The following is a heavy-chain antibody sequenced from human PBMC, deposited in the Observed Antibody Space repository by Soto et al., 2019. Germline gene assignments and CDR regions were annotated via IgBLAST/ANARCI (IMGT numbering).Heavy chain of an antibody. Sequence: QVQLVQSGAEVKEPGASVRVSCTASGYTFTFYYMHWVRQAPGHGLEWMGLINPSGGSTIYAQNFQGRVTMTRDTSTSTVYLELSSLRSEDTAVYYCARPPATYSYGMDVWGQGTTVTVSS. J-gene: IGHJ6*02. CDR2: INPSGGST. CDR3: ARPPATYSYGMDV. CDR1: GYTFTFYY. V-gene: IGHV1-46*01.